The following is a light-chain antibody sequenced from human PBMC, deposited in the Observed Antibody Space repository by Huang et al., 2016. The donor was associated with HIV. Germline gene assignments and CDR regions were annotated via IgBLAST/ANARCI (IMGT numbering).Light chain of an antibody. V-gene: IGKV1-33*01. CDR2: DAS. Sequence: DIQMTQSPSSLSASIGDRVTITCQASQDISNYLNWYLQKPGKAPKLLLYDASSLETGFPSRFSGSGSGTDFTFTISSLQPEDVATYYCQQYDNFPPTFGQGTKVEIK. CDR3: QQYDNFPPT. J-gene: IGKJ1*01. CDR1: QDISNY.